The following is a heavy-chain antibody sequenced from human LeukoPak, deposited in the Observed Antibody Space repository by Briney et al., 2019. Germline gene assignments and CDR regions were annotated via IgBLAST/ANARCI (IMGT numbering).Heavy chain of an antibody. CDR3: ARARDDYYYYYGMDV. CDR1: GYTFTSYY. V-gene: IGHV1-2*04. CDR2: INPNSGDT. J-gene: IGHJ6*02. Sequence: ASVKVSCKASGYTFTSYYMHWVRQAPGQGLEWMGWINPNSGDTNYAQKFQGWVTMTRDTSISAAYMELRRLRPDDAAVYYCARARDDYYYYYGMDVWGQGTTVTVSS.